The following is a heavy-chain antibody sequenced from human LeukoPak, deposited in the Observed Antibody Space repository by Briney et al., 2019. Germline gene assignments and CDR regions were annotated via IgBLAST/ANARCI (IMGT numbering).Heavy chain of an antibody. CDR1: GFTFSSYW. CDR3: ARETHGDYMDV. Sequence: PGGSLRLSCAASGFTFSSYWMSWFRQAPAKGLEWVANIKQDGSEKYYVDSVKGRFTISRDNAKNSLYLQMNSLRAEDTAVYYCARETHGDYMDVWGKGTTVTVSS. D-gene: IGHD3-10*01. J-gene: IGHJ6*03. CDR2: IKQDGSEK. V-gene: IGHV3-7*01.